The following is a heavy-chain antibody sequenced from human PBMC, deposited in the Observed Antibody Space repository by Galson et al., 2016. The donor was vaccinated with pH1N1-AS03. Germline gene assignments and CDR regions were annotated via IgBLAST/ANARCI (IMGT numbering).Heavy chain of an antibody. CDR1: GGSLTNYY. Sequence: TLSLTCTVSGGSLTNYYWSWIRQPAGRGLESIGRIHSSGSTDYNPSLRTRVTMSKDSSKNQISLNLTSVSASDTAIYYCAKDLWRAAVAGSGALDMWGHGTMVTVSS. J-gene: IGHJ3*02. CDR3: AKDLWRAAVAGSGALDM. CDR2: IHSSGST. V-gene: IGHV4-4*07. D-gene: IGHD6-19*01.